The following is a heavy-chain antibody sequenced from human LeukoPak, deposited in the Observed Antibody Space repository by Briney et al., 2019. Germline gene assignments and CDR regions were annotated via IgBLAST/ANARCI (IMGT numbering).Heavy chain of an antibody. CDR2: ISCDGSNK. D-gene: IGHD6-6*01. V-gene: IGHV3-30*03. Sequence: GGSLRLSCAASGFTFSSYGMHWVRQAPGKGLEWVAVISCDGSNKYYADSVKGRFTISRDNSKNTLYLQMNSLRAEDTAVYYCAGGSSPYYYYGMDVWGQGTTVTVSS. J-gene: IGHJ6*02. CDR3: AGGSSPYYYYGMDV. CDR1: GFTFSSYG.